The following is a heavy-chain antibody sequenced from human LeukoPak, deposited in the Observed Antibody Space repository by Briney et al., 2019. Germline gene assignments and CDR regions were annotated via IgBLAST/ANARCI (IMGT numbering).Heavy chain of an antibody. Sequence: GGSLRLSCAASGFTFSSYEMNWVRQAPGKGLEWVSYISSSGSTIYYADSVKGRFTISRDNAKNSLYLQMNSLRAEDTAVYYCARTQGDGYNYVPLDYWGQGTLVTVSS. CDR3: ARTQGDGYNYVPLDY. D-gene: IGHD5-24*01. V-gene: IGHV3-48*03. CDR1: GFTFSSYE. CDR2: ISSSGSTI. J-gene: IGHJ4*02.